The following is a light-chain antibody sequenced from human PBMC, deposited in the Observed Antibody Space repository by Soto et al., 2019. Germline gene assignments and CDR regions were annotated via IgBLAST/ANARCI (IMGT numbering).Light chain of an antibody. CDR1: QGISSY. Sequence: IQMTPSPSSLSASVGTRVTITCRASQGISSYLAWYQQKAGKAPKLLIYAASTLQSGVPSRFSGSGSGTEFTLTISSLQPEDFATYYCQQLNSYPITFGQGTRM. CDR3: QQLNSYPIT. J-gene: IGKJ5*01. CDR2: AAS. V-gene: IGKV1-9*01.